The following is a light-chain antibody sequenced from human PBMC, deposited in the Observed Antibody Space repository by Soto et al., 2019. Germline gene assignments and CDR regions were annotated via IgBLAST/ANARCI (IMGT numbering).Light chain of an antibody. J-gene: IGKJ2*01. Sequence: EIVLTQSPGTLSLSPGDRATLSCRASQSVSINSLAWYQQLPGQAPRLLIYGASSRATGIPDRFSGSGSGTDFTLAISRLEPEDFAVYYCQQYGDSPFTFGQGTNLEIK. CDR1: QSVSINS. CDR2: GAS. CDR3: QQYGDSPFT. V-gene: IGKV3-20*01.